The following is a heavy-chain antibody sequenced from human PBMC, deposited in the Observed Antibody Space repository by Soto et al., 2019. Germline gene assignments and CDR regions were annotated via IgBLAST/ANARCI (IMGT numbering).Heavy chain of an antibody. CDR2: VYYNENT. Sequence: PSETLSLTCSVSGASINNFAYYWGWIRQPPGKGLEWIGTVYYNENTYYNPSLRSRVAISVDTAKNQFSLNLTSVTAADTAVYYCARGAADTAMVDSWGQGTLVTVSS. CDR1: GASINNFAYY. V-gene: IGHV4-39*07. J-gene: IGHJ4*02. CDR3: ARGAADTAMVDS. D-gene: IGHD5-18*01.